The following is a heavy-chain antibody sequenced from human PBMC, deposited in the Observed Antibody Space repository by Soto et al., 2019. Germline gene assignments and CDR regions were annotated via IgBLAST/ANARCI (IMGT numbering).Heavy chain of an antibody. V-gene: IGHV1-69*13. CDR3: AVIGYCSGGSCFARYYYGMDV. CDR2: IIPIFGTA. J-gene: IGHJ6*02. D-gene: IGHD2-15*01. CDR1: GGTFSSYA. Sequence: ASVKVSCKASGGTFSSYAISWVRQAPGQGLEWMGGIIPIFGTANYAQKFQGRVTITADESTSTAYMELSSLRSEDTAVYYCAVIGYCSGGSCFARYYYGMDVWGQGTTVTVSS.